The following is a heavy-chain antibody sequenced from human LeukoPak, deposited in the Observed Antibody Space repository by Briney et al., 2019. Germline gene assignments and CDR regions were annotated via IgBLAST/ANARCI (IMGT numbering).Heavy chain of an antibody. V-gene: IGHV3-23*01. D-gene: IGHD3-3*01. J-gene: IGHJ4*02. CDR2: ISGSGGST. CDR3: AKDARITIFGVVIMGRYDY. Sequence: LSGGSLRLSCAASGFTFSNYAMSWVRQAPGKGLEWVSAISGSGGSTYYADSVKGRFTISRDNSKNTLYLQMNSLRAEDTAVYYCAKDARITIFGVVIMGRYDYWGQGTLVTVSS. CDR1: GFTFSNYA.